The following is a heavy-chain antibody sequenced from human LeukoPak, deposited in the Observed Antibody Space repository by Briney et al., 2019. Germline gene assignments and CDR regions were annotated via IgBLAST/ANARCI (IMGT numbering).Heavy chain of an antibody. Sequence: GASVKVSCKASGYSFAGYGISWVRQAPGQGLEWIGWISTYSGNTNYAHNLQGRITVTTETSTSTAYMELRSLRSDDTAVYYCARDRGSSGYYYYFDYWGQGTLVTGSS. CDR2: ISTYSGNT. CDR1: GYSFAGYG. V-gene: IGHV1-18*01. D-gene: IGHD3-22*01. CDR3: ARDRGSSGYYYYFDY. J-gene: IGHJ4*02.